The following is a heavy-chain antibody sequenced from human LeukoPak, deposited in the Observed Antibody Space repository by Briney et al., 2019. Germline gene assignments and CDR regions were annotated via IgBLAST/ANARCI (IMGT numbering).Heavy chain of an antibody. J-gene: IGHJ5*02. V-gene: IGHV4-39*07. D-gene: IGHD3-3*01. CDR1: GGSISSSSYY. Sequence: SETLSLTCTVSGGSISSSSYYWGWIRQPPGKGLEWIGSIYYSGSTYYNPSLKSRVTISVDTSKNQFSLKLSSVTAADTAVYYCARDRSTYDFWSGYYTGWFDPWGQGTLVTVSS. CDR2: IYYSGST. CDR3: ARDRSTYDFWSGYYTGWFDP.